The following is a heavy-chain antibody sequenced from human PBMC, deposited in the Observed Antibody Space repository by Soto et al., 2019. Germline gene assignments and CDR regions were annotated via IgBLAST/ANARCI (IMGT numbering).Heavy chain of an antibody. V-gene: IGHV3-21*01. J-gene: IGHJ6*02. CDR3: ARDAIFGVVTTNSEVYYYYGMDV. D-gene: IGHD3-3*01. CDR1: GFTFISYS. Sequence: PGGSLRLSCAASGFTFISYSMNWVRQAPGKGLEWVSSISSSSSYIYYADSVKGRFTISRDNAKNSLYLQMNSLRAEDTAVYYCARDAIFGVVTTNSEVYYYYGMDVWGQGTTVTVSS. CDR2: ISSSSSYI.